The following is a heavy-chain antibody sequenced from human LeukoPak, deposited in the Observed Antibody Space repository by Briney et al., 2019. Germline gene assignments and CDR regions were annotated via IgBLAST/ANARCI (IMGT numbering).Heavy chain of an antibody. J-gene: IGHJ6*04. CDR2: ISSRSTYI. CDR1: GFTFSSYS. CDR3: AKSTRAVMAMMDV. V-gene: IGHV3-21*01. Sequence: GGSLRLSCAASGFTFSSYSMNWVRQAPGKGLEWVSSISSRSTYIYHADSVKGRFTISRDNAKNSLFLQMNSLRAEDTAVYFCAKSTRAVMAMMDVWGKGTTVTVSS. D-gene: IGHD3-16*01.